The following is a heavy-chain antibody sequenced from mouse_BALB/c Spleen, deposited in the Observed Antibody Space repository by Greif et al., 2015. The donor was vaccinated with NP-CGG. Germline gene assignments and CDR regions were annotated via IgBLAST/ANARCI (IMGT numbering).Heavy chain of an antibody. CDR3: ARDYGYEVGTYLDC. Sequence: QGQLKQSGPELVRPGVSVKISCKGSGYTFTDYAMHWVKQSHAKSLEWIGVISTYYGNPNYNQKFKGKATMTVGKSSSPDNREPGIFTAEDSSIYYYARDYGYEVGTYLDCWGPEASLTVAS. CDR2: ISTYYGNP. J-gene: IGHJ2*02. CDR1: GYTFTDYA. D-gene: IGHD2-2*01. V-gene: IGHV1-67*01.